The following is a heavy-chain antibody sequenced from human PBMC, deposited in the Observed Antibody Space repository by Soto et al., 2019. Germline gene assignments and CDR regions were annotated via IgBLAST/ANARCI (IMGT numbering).Heavy chain of an antibody. D-gene: IGHD2-15*01. CDR3: ARAVYCSGDSCYVQLPWHYYGMDV. Sequence: PSETLSLTCTVSGGSVSSGSYYWSWIRRPPGKGLEWIGYIYYSGSTKYNPSLKSRVTISVDRSKNQFSLKLSSVTAADTAVYYCARAVYCSGDSCYVQLPWHYYGMDVWGQGTTVT. CDR2: IYYSGST. V-gene: IGHV4-61*01. CDR1: GGSVSSGSYY. J-gene: IGHJ6*02.